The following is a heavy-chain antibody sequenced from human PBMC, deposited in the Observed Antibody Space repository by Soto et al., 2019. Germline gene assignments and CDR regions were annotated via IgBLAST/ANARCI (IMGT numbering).Heavy chain of an antibody. V-gene: IGHV1-69*13. Sequence: SAKVSCKASGGTFSSYAISWVRQAPGQGLEWMGGIIPIFGTANYAQKFQGRVTITADESTSTAYMELSSLRSEDTAVYYCARYGVAIFGVVITQEDYYYYGMDVWGQGTTVTVSS. CDR3: ARYGVAIFGVVITQEDYYYYGMDV. J-gene: IGHJ6*02. CDR2: IIPIFGTA. D-gene: IGHD3-3*01. CDR1: GGTFSSYA.